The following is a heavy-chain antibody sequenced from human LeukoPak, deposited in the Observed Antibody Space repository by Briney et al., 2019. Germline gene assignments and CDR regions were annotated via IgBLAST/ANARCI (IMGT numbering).Heavy chain of an antibody. CDR1: GFTFINYA. D-gene: IGHD4-17*01. CDR2: ISNDGSYK. J-gene: IGHJ4*02. V-gene: IGHV3-30*04. CDR3: ARHPYGAYYFDY. Sequence: PGRSLRLSCTASGFTFINYAMHWIRQAPDRGLEWVAVISNDGSYKSYTNSVKGRFTISRDNSKNTLYLQMDTLRAEDTAVYSCARHPYGAYYFDYWGQGTLVTVSS.